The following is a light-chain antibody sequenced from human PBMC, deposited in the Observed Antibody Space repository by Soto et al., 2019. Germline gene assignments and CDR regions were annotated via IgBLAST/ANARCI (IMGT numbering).Light chain of an antibody. CDR3: SSYTSTSTPL. V-gene: IGLV2-14*01. CDR2: EVT. J-gene: IGLJ2*01. CDR1: SSDAGGFNY. Sequence: QSALTQPASVSGSPGQSITISCTGTSSDAGGFNYVSWYQQHPGKAPKLMIYEVTNRPSGVSNRFSGSKSGNTAFLTISGLQAEDEADYYCSSYTSTSTPLFGGGTKLTVL.